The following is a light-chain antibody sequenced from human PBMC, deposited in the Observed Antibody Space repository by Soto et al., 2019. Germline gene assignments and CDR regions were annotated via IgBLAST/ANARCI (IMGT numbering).Light chain of an antibody. CDR3: QPYGSSPWT. CDR1: QSISSW. V-gene: IGKV1-5*01. CDR2: DAS. Sequence: DIQMTQSPSALSASVGDRDTITCRASQSISSWLAWYQQKPGKAPKLLIYDASTLQSGVPSRYSGSGSGTDFTLTISSLEPEDFAVYYCQPYGSSPWTVGPVTQVEIK. J-gene: IGKJ1*01.